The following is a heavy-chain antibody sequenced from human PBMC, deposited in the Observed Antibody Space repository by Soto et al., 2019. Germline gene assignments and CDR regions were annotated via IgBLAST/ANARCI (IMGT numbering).Heavy chain of an antibody. Sequence: PSETLSLTCTVSGDSVSSSYYYWGWIRQPPGKGLEWIGSIFYSGSTNYNPSLKSRVTISVDTSKNQFSLKLSSVTAADTAVYYCASVSVLRYFDWLYGGAFDIWGQGTMVTVSS. CDR3: ASVSVLRYFDWLYGGAFDI. CDR1: GDSVSSSYYY. J-gene: IGHJ3*02. V-gene: IGHV4-39*07. D-gene: IGHD3-9*01. CDR2: IFYSGST.